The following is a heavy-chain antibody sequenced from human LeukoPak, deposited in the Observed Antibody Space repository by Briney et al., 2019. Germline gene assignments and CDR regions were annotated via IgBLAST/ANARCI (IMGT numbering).Heavy chain of an antibody. D-gene: IGHD3-3*01. CDR3: ARAGGFFSPFGY. J-gene: IGHJ4*02. CDR1: GVSFSGYY. V-gene: IGHV4-34*01. Sequence: SETLSLTCAVYGVSFSGYYWSWIRQPPGKGLEWIGEINHSGSTNYNPSLKSRVTISVDTSKNQFSLKLSSVTAADTAVYFCARAGGFFSPFGYWGQGTLVTVSS. CDR2: INHSGST.